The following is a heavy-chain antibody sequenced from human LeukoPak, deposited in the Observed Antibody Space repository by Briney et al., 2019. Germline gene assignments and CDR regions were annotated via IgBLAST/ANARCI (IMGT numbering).Heavy chain of an antibody. D-gene: IGHD2-15*01. CDR1: DGSIRSYY. V-gene: IGHV4-59*01. J-gene: IGHJ4*02. CDR3: ASVRYCSGGSCYSSFDY. Sequence: SETLSLTCTVSDGSIRSYYWSWIRQPPGKGLEWMAYIYYSGNIDYNPSLTSRVTMSVDMSKNQSSLKLSSVTAADTAIYYCASVRYCSGGSCYSSFDYWGQGALVTVSS. CDR2: IYYSGNI.